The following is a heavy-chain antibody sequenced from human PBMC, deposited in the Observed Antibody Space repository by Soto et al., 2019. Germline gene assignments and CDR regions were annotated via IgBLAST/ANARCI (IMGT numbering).Heavy chain of an antibody. CDR1: GFTFSSYG. D-gene: IGHD3-3*01. V-gene: IGHV3-30*18. Sequence: PGGSLRLSCAASGFTFSSYGMHWVRQAPGKGLEWVAVISYDGSNKYYADSVKGRFTISRDNSKNTLYLQMNSLRAEDTAVYYCAKGSTGGYDFWSGYSNYYMDGWGKGTTVTVSS. J-gene: IGHJ6*03. CDR2: ISYDGSNK. CDR3: AKGSTGGYDFWSGYSNYYMDG.